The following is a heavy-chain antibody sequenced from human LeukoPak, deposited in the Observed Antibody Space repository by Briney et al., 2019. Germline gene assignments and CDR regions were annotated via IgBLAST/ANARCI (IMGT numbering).Heavy chain of an antibody. J-gene: IGHJ6*03. V-gene: IGHV3-30*03. CDR3: ARELWFGSYYMDV. Sequence: PGGSLRLSCVTSGFTFSSYGMHWVRQVPGKGLEWVAVISYDAKSNYHVDSVKGRFTISRNNPKNTLYLQMNSLRAEDTAVYYCARELWFGSYYMDVWGKGTTVTISS. CDR1: GFTFSSYG. CDR2: ISYDAKSN. D-gene: IGHD3-10*01.